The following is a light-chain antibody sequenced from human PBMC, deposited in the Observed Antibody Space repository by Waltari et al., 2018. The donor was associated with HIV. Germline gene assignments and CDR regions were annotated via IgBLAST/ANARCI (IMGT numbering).Light chain of an antibody. CDR3: SSYTTRNTFV. Sequence: QSALTQPASVSGSPGQSITISCTGTNSDVGAYNYVSWFQQHPGKSPKVMIVEVSNRPAGVSNRLSGSKSGNTASLIISGLQAEDEADYYCSSYTTRNTFVFGTGTKVTVL. V-gene: IGLV2-14*01. CDR2: EVS. CDR1: NSDVGAYNY. J-gene: IGLJ1*01.